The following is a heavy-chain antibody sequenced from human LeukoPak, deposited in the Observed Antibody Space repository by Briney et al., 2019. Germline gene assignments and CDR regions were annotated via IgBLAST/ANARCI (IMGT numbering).Heavy chain of an antibody. Sequence: ASVKVSCKASGYTFTSYGISWVRQAPGQGLEWMGWISAYNGNTNYAQKLQGRVTMTTDTSTSTAYMELRSLRSDDTAVYYCARDHRQQTGGWYGYWGQGTLVTVSS. CDR1: GYTFTSYG. CDR3: ARDHRQQTGGWYGY. CDR2: ISAYNGNT. D-gene: IGHD6-19*01. J-gene: IGHJ4*02. V-gene: IGHV1-18*01.